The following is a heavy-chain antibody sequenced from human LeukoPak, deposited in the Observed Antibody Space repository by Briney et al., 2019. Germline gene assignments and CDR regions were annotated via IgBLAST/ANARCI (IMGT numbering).Heavy chain of an antibody. J-gene: IGHJ4*02. CDR3: ARVVAPYIAAAENFDY. D-gene: IGHD6-13*01. CDR1: GYTFTSYG. CDR2: INAGNGNT. Sequence: GASVKVSCKASGYTFTSYGISWVRQAPGQRLEWMGWINAGNGNTKYSQKFQGRVTITRDTSASTAYMELSSLRSEDTAVYYCARVVAPYIAAAENFDYWGQGTLVTVSS. V-gene: IGHV1-3*01.